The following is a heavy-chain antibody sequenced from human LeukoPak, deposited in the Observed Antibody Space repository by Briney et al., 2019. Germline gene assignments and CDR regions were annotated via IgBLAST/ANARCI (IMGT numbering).Heavy chain of an antibody. V-gene: IGHV3-53*01. D-gene: IGHD5-24*01. CDR2: IYSGGST. J-gene: IGHJ4*02. CDR1: GFTFSSYA. Sequence: GRSLRLSCAASGFTFSSYAMHWVRQAPGKGLEWVSVIYSGGSTYYADSVKGRFTISRDNSKNTLYLQMNSLRAEDTAVYYCARAGRDGYNYADYWGQGTLVTVSS. CDR3: ARAGRDGYNYADY.